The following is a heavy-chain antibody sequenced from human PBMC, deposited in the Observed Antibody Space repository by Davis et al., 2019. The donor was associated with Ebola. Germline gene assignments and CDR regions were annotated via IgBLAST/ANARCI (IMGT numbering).Heavy chain of an antibody. D-gene: IGHD4-23*01. CDR3: CRRPGPNATSVVTHGY. V-gene: IGHV3-73*01. J-gene: IGHJ4*02. CDR2: IRSKANNYAT. Sequence: GESLKISCAGSGFTFSGSSIHWVRQASGKGLEWLGRIRSKANNYATTYAASVNGRFKISRADSQNTAYLEMTSLKTEDTAVYYCCRRPGPNATSVVTHGYWGRGTLVTVSS. CDR1: GFTFSGSS.